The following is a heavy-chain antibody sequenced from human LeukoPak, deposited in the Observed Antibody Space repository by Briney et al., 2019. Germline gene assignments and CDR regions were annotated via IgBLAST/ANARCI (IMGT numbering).Heavy chain of an antibody. D-gene: IGHD3-3*01. V-gene: IGHV4-39*07. Sequence: PSETLSLTCTVSGGSISSSSYYWGWIRQPPGKGLEWIGSIYYSGSTYYNPSLRSRVTVSVDTSKNQFSLKLSSVTAADTAVYYWARVIASGLLEWLLEFDAFDIWGQGTMVTVSS. CDR2: IYYSGST. CDR1: GGSISSSSYY. J-gene: IGHJ3*02. CDR3: ARVIASGLLEWLLEFDAFDI.